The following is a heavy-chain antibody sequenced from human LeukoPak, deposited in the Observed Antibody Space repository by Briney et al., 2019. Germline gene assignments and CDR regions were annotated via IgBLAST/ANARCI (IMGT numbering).Heavy chain of an antibody. CDR2: IYSSGTT. V-gene: IGHV4-4*07. CDR1: GGSISNYY. Sequence: SETRSLTCTVSGGSISNYYWSWIRQPAGKGLEWIGRIYSSGTTIYNPSLKSRVTMSVDTSKNQFSLKLSSVTAADTAVYFCASGSSGYDPWGQGTLVTVSS. J-gene: IGHJ5*02. CDR3: ASGSSGYDP. D-gene: IGHD5-12*01.